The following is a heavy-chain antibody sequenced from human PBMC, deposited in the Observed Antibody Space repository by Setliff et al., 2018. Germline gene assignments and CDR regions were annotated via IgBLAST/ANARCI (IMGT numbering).Heavy chain of an antibody. J-gene: IGHJ4*02. Sequence: LSLTCSVSGGSISTRNYYWSWVRQSPGKGLEWIGTRYYTGTTFYNPSLESRVAVSLDASEKKFSLNLRSVTTADTAVYYCARHFYPPDFFAHWGQGLLVTVSS. CDR2: RYYTGTT. D-gene: IGHD3-3*01. V-gene: IGHV4-39*01. CDR3: ARHFYPPDFFAH. CDR1: GGSISTRNYY.